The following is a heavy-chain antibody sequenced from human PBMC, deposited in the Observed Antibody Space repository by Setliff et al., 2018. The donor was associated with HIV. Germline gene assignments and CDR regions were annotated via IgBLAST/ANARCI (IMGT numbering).Heavy chain of an antibody. D-gene: IGHD4-17*01. CDR1: GFTFSNYA. J-gene: IGHJ4*02. Sequence: GGSLRLSCAASGFTFSNYAMHWVRQSPGKGLEWMAVISYDETDKYYADSVKGRFTISRDDSKNMLYLQMNSLRAEDMAVYYCARSHDYGDDRRLDYWGQGTLVTVSS. CDR3: ARSHDYGDDRRLDY. CDR2: ISYDETDK. V-gene: IGHV3-30*04.